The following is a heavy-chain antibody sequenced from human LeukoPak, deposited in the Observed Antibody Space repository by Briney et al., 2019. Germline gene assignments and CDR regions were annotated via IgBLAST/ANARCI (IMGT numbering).Heavy chain of an antibody. CDR1: GGSISSSSYY. Sequence: SETLSLTCTVSGGSISSSSYYWGWIRQPPGKGLEWIGSIYYSGSTYYNPSLKSRVTISVDTSKNQFSLKLSSVTAADTAVYYCARQGRKGYCSSTSCYSPDYWGQGTLVTVSS. V-gene: IGHV4-39*01. CDR3: ARQGRKGYCSSTSCYSPDY. J-gene: IGHJ4*02. D-gene: IGHD2-2*01. CDR2: IYYSGST.